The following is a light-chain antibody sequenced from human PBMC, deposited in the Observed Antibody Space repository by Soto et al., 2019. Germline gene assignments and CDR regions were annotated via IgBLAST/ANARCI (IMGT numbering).Light chain of an antibody. CDR1: QGISSW. Sequence: DIQMPQSPSSVSASVGDRVIIACRASQGISSWLAWYQQKPGKAHKILIYDAYSLESGVQSRFSGSGSGTDFTLTVRSLQPEDFATYYCKQSYSTPGTFGQGTKVDIK. CDR3: KQSYSTPGT. J-gene: IGKJ1*01. CDR2: DAY. V-gene: IGKV1-39*01.